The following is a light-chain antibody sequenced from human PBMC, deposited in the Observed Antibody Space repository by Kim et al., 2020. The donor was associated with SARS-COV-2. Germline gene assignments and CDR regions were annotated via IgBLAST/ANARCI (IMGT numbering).Light chain of an antibody. J-gene: IGKJ3*01. Sequence: PSSISGRSSQSLVNSNGYNYLNLFLQRPGQLPRCLIYLDSNRASGVPDSFSGSGSGTDFTLQISSVEAEDVGVYYCMQAIHSPVTFGPGT. CDR1: QSLVNSNGYNY. CDR2: LDS. CDR3: MQAIHSPVT. V-gene: IGKV2-30*01.